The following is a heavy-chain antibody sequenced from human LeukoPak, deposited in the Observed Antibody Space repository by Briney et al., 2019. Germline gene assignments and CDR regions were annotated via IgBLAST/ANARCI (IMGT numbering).Heavy chain of an antibody. CDR2: ISGSGGST. Sequence: ASLRLSCAASGFTFSSYAMSWVRQAPGKGLEWVSAISGSGGSTYYADSLKGRFTISRDNSKNTLYLQMNSLRAEDTAVYYCAKAPPPYGDYVARTEFDYGGQGTLVTVSS. J-gene: IGHJ4*02. V-gene: IGHV3-23*01. CDR1: GFTFSSYA. D-gene: IGHD4-17*01. CDR3: AKAPPPYGDYVARTEFDY.